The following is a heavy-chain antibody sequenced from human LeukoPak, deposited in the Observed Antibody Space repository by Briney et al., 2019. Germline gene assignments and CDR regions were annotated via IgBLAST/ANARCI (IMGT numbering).Heavy chain of an antibody. CDR2: INQDGSEK. CDR3: ARVNWFDP. CDR1: GFTFSSYW. Sequence: GGSLRLSCADSGFTFSSYWISWVRQAPGKGLEWVANINQDGSEKYYVDSVRGRFTISRDNAKNSLYLQMNSLRAEDTAVYYCARVNWFDPWGQGTLVTVSS. J-gene: IGHJ5*02. V-gene: IGHV3-7*01.